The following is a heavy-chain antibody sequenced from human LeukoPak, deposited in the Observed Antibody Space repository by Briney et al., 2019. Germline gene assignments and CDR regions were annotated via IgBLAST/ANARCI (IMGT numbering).Heavy chain of an antibody. V-gene: IGHV3-23*01. Sequence: GGSLRLSCAASGFTFSSYAMSWVRQAPGKGLEWVSAISGSGGSTYYADSVKGRFTISRDNSKNTLYLQMNSLRAEDTAVYYCASRTHSSSWYQPSYYYYMDVWGKGTTVTVSS. D-gene: IGHD6-13*01. CDR3: ASRTHSSSWYQPSYYYYMDV. CDR2: ISGSGGST. CDR1: GFTFSSYA. J-gene: IGHJ6*03.